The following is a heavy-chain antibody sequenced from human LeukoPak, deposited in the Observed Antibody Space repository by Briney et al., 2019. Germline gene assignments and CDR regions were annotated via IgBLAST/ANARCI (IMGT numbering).Heavy chain of an antibody. D-gene: IGHD4-11*01. CDR3: ARVSLRSNYGWFDP. J-gene: IGHJ5*02. V-gene: IGHV1-18*01. Sequence: ASVKVSCKASGYTFTSYGISWVRQAPGQGLEGMGWISAYNGNTNYAQKLQGRVTMTTDPSTSTAYMELRSLRPDDTAVYYCARVSLRSNYGWFDPWGQGTLVTVSS. CDR1: GYTFTSYG. CDR2: ISAYNGNT.